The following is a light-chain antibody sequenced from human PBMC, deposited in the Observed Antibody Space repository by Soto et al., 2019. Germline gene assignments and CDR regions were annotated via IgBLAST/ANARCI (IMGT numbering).Light chain of an antibody. Sequence: EIVLTQSPGTLSLSLGERATLSCRASQSVSSNYLAWYQQKPGQAPRLLIYGTSSRATGIPDRFSGSGSGTDFPLTTNRLQPEDFAGYYCQQYGNSPRYSFGQGTKLEI. CDR2: GTS. CDR3: QQYGNSPRYS. J-gene: IGKJ2*03. V-gene: IGKV3-20*01. CDR1: QSVSSNY.